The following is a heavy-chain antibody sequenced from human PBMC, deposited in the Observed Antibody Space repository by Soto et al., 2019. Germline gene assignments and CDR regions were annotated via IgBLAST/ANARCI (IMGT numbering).Heavy chain of an antibody. D-gene: IGHD1-1*01. CDR1: GFTFDDYA. CDR3: AKDSSRYNWNDGSDDAFDI. CDR2: ISWNSGSI. V-gene: IGHV3-9*01. Sequence: EVQLVESGGGLVQPGRSLRLSCAASGFTFDDYAMHWVRQAPGKGLEWVSGISWNSGSIGYADSVKGRFTISRDNAKNSLYLQMNSLRAEDTALYYCAKDSSRYNWNDGSDDAFDIWGQGTMVTVSS. J-gene: IGHJ3*02.